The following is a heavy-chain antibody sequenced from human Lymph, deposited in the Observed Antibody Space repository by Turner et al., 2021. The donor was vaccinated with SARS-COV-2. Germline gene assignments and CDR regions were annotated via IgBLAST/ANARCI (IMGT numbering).Heavy chain of an antibody. CDR3: ARQGWLRGYFDY. CDR1: GGSVTSSSYY. J-gene: IGHJ4*02. D-gene: IGHD5-18*01. CDR2: IYSSGST. V-gene: IGHV4-39*01. Sequence: QVQLQESGPGLVKPSETLSLTCPVSGGSVTSSSYYWGWIRQPPGKGLEWIGNIYSSGSTYYNPSLKSRVTISVDTSKNQFSLKLSSVTAADTAVYYCARQGWLRGYFDYWSQGTLVTVSS.